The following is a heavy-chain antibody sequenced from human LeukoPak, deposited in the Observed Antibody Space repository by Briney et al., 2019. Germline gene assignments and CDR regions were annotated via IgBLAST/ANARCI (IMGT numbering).Heavy chain of an antibody. CDR3: ARDLPEGKY. CDR2: ISSSSTYI. J-gene: IGHJ4*02. Sequence: GGSLRLSCAAPGFTFNAYTMNWVRRAPGKGLEWVSSISSSSTYIYYADSVKGRFTISRDNAKNSLFLQMNSLRAEDTAVYYCARDLPEGKYWGQGTLVTVSS. CDR1: GFTFNAYT. V-gene: IGHV3-21*04.